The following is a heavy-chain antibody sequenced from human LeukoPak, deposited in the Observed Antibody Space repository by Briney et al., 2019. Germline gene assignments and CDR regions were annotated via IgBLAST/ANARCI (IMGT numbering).Heavy chain of an antibody. J-gene: IGHJ4*02. V-gene: IGHV3-23*01. CDR2: ISGSGGST. CDR1: GCTFSSYA. Sequence: GGSLRPSCAASGCTFSSYAMSWVRQAAGKGLEWVSAISGSGGSTYYADSVKGRSTISRDNAKNSLYLQMNSLRAEDTAVYYCARDSYGSGSYYRIDYWGQGTLVTVSS. D-gene: IGHD3-10*01. CDR3: ARDSYGSGSYYRIDY.